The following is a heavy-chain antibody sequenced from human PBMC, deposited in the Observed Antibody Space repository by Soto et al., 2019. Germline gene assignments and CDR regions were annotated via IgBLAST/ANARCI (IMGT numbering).Heavy chain of an antibody. V-gene: IGHV4-39*01. J-gene: IGHJ4*02. CDR1: GGSISSSSYY. D-gene: IGHD3-3*01. Sequence: QLQLQESGPGLVKPSETLSLTCTVSGGSISSSSYYWGWIRQPPGKGLEWIGSIYYSGSTYYNPSLKSQVTISVDTSKNQFSLKLSSVTAADTAVYYCARLGYDFSVDYWGQGTLVTVSS. CDR2: IYYSGST. CDR3: ARLGYDFSVDY.